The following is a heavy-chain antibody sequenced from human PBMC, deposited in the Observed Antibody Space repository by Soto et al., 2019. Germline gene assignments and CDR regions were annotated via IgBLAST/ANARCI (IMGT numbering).Heavy chain of an antibody. CDR1: GGSISSYY. J-gene: IGHJ4*02. CDR2: IYYSGST. CDR3: ARRVATRQMGYYFDY. D-gene: IGHD6-6*01. Sequence: SETLSLTCTVSGGSISSYYWSWIRQPPGKGLEWIGYIYYSGSTNYDPSLKSRVTTSVDTSKNQFSLKLSSVTTADTAVYYCARRVATRQMGYYFDYWGQGTLATVSS. V-gene: IGHV4-59*01.